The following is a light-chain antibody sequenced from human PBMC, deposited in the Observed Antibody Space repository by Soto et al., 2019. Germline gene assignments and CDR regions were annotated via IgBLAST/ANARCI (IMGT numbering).Light chain of an antibody. CDR3: QSYDSSLTGV. CDR1: SSNIGAGYD. CDR2: GNN. V-gene: IGLV1-40*01. Sequence: QSVLTQPPSVSGAPGQRVTISCTGSSSNIGAGYDVHWYQQLPGTAPKLLIYGNNNRPSGVPDRFSGSNSGTSASLAITGLQAEDEADYYCQSYDSSLTGVFGGGTKVTVL. J-gene: IGLJ2*01.